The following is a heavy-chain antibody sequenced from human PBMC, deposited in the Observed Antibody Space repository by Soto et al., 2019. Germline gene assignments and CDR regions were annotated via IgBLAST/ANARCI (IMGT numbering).Heavy chain of an antibody. Sequence: QAQLVESGGGVVQPGTSLRLSCAASGFTISTHGMHWVRQAPGKGLEWLANIWNDGSNNFYAESVQARFSISKDTSKNTLYLQMRSLRAEDTAVYYCAAATTWNFHFPYWGQGTQVTVSS. D-gene: IGHD1-7*01. CDR1: GFTISTHG. V-gene: IGHV3-33*03. CDR2: IWNDGSNN. CDR3: AAATTWNFHFPY. J-gene: IGHJ4*02.